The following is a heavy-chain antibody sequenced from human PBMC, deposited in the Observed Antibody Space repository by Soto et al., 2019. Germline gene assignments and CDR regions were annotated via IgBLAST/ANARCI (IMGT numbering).Heavy chain of an antibody. CDR1: GFTFSSYA. Sequence: GGSLRLSCAASGFTFSSYAMSWVRQAPGKGLEWVSAISGSGGSTYYADSVKGRFTISRDNSKNTLYLQMNSLRAEDTAVYYCAKPSAGYCTNGVCYISSFDPWGQGTLVTVSS. J-gene: IGHJ5*02. V-gene: IGHV3-23*01. CDR3: AKPSAGYCTNGVCYISSFDP. D-gene: IGHD2-8*01. CDR2: ISGSGGST.